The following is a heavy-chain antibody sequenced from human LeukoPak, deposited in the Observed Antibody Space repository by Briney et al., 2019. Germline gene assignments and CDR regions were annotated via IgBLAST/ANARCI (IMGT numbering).Heavy chain of an antibody. CDR1: GFTFSEKY. J-gene: IGHJ3*02. CDR3: TREWTPRHSFDI. Sequence: GGSLRLSCEASGFTFSEKYMNWIRQAPGKGLEWLSSISAGGSSTRYADSVKGRFTISRDDAKNSLFLQMDSLRVEDTGIYYCTREWTPRHSFDIWGQGAKVTVAS. D-gene: IGHD3/OR15-3a*01. V-gene: IGHV3-11*01. CDR2: ISAGGSST.